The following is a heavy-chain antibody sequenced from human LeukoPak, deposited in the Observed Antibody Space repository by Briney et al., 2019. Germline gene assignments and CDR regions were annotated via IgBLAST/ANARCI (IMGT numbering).Heavy chain of an antibody. D-gene: IGHD6-13*01. V-gene: IGHV3-48*01. J-gene: IGHJ5*02. CDR3: ARDNLIAAAGTGFDP. CDR1: GFTFSGYN. Sequence: GGSLRLSCAASGFTFSGYNMNWVRQAPGKGLEWVSYISSSSNSIYYADSVKGRFTISRDNAKNSLYLQMNSLRAEDTAVYSCARDNLIAAAGTGFDPWGQGTLVTVSS. CDR2: ISSSSNSI.